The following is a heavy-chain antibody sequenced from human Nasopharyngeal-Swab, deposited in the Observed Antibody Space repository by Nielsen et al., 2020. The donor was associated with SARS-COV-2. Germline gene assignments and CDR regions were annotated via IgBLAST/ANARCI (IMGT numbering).Heavy chain of an antibody. CDR3: AKRYNWNPRENYFDY. CDR1: GFTFSSYA. D-gene: IGHD1-20*01. CDR2: ISGDGSIT. J-gene: IGHJ4*02. V-gene: IGHV3-23*01. Sequence: GESLKISCAASGFTFSSYAMSWVRQAPGKGLEWVSTISGDGSITYHADSVKGRFTISRDNSKNTVYLQVNSLRAEDTAVYYCAKRYNWNPRENYFDYWGQGTLVTVSS.